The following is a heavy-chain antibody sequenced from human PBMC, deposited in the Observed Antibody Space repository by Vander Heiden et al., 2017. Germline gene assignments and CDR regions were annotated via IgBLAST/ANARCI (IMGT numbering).Heavy chain of an antibody. CDR2: INHSGST. CDR3: ARATIGELPHFDY. Sequence: QVQLQQWGAGLLKPSETLSLTCAVYGGSSSGYYWSWIRQSPGKGLEWIGEINHSGSTNYNPSLKSRVTISVDTSKNQFSLKLSSVTAADTAVYYCARATIGELPHFDYWGQGTQVTVSS. V-gene: IGHV4-34*01. J-gene: IGHJ4*02. D-gene: IGHD3-10*01. CDR1: GGSSSGYY.